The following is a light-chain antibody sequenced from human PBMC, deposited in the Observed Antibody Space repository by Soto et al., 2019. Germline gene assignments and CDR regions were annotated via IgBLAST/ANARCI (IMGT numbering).Light chain of an antibody. CDR1: QSISSW. J-gene: IGKJ1*01. CDR3: QQRSNWPT. CDR2: DAS. Sequence: DIQMTQSPSTLSASVGDRVTITCRASQSISSWLAWYQQKPGKAPKLLIYDASSLESGVPDRISGSGSGTDFTLTISSLEPEDFAVYYCQQRSNWPTFGQGTKVDIK. V-gene: IGKV1-5*01.